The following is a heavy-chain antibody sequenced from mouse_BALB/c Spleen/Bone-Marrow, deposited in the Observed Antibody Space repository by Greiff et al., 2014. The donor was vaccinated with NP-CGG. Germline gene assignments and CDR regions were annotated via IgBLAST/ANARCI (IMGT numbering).Heavy chain of an antibody. CDR3: ARLGIRSFAY. J-gene: IGHJ2*01. Sequence: VQLQQSGADLMKPGASVKISCKATGYRFNSYWIEWVKQRPGHGLEWIGEILPGSGSTNFNEKFKGKATFTAYTSSNTAYMHSMSLTSEASSFYYCARLGIRSFAYWGQGTTLTVSS. V-gene: IGHV1-9*01. D-gene: IGHD3-1*01. CDR2: ILPGSGST. CDR1: GYRFNSYW.